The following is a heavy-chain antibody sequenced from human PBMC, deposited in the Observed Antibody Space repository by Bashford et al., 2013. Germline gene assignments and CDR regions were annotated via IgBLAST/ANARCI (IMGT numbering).Heavy chain of an antibody. CDR2: FSGFSGRT. CDR3: ASELKEAAMGN. J-gene: IGHJ4*02. Sequence: VRQAPGKGLEWLSSFSGFSGRTYYPDSVKGRFTISRDESKNTLFLQMNSLRAEDTAVYYCASELKEAAMGNWGQGTLVTVSS. V-gene: IGHV3-23*01. D-gene: IGHD2-2*01.